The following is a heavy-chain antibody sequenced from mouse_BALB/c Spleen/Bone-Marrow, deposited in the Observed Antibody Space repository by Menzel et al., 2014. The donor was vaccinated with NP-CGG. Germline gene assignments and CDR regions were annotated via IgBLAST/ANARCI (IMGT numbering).Heavy chain of an antibody. CDR2: INPSTGYT. J-gene: IGHJ4*01. CDR1: GYNFISYW. Sequence: QVQLRQSGAELAKPGASVKMSCKASGYNFISYWMHWVKQRPGQGLEWIGYINPSTGYTEYNQEFKDKATLTADKSSSKAYMQLSSLTSEDSAVYYCARNYDYDGGYYAMDYWGQGTSVTVSS. D-gene: IGHD2-4*01. CDR3: ARNYDYDGGYYAMDY. V-gene: IGHV1-7*01.